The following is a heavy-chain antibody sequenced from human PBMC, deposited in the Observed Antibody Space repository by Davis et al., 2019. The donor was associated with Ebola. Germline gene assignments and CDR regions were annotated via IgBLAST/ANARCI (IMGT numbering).Heavy chain of an antibody. CDR3: TRDDVFDF. J-gene: IGHJ3*01. CDR2: IKSRANGGTI. V-gene: IGHV3-15*07. Sequence: PGGSLRLSCAASGFTFVNAWMNWVRQAPGKGPEWVARIKSRANGGTINYAASVKGRFTISRDDLNDTLHLQMNSLKTEDTAVYYCTRDDVFDFWGQGTTVTVSS. CDR1: GFTFVNAW.